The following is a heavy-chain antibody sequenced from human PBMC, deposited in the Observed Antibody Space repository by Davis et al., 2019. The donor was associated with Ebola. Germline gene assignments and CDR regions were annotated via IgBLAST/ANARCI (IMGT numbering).Heavy chain of an antibody. J-gene: IGHJ4*02. CDR2: ISYDGSNK. V-gene: IGHV3-30*18. CDR1: GFTFSSYA. Sequence: GGSLRLSCAASGFTFSSYAMHWVRQAPGKGLEWVAFISYDGSNKYYADSVKGRFTISRDNSKNTLYLQMNSLRAEDTAVYYCAKDYFDYWGQGTLVTVSS. CDR3: AKDYFDY.